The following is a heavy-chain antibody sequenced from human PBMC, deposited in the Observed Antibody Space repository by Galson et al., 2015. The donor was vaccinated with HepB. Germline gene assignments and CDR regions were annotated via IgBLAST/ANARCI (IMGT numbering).Heavy chain of an antibody. D-gene: IGHD2-15*01. CDR3: ARGSEWTTPHDAFDI. CDR1: GGSISSGGYS. J-gene: IGHJ3*02. V-gene: IGHV4-30-2*01. CDR2: IYHSGST. Sequence: TLSLTCAVPGGSISSGGYSWSWIRQPPGKGLEWIGCIYHSGSTYYNPSLKSRVTISVDRSKNQFSLKLSSVTAADTAVYYCARGSEWTTPHDAFDIWGQGTMVTVSS.